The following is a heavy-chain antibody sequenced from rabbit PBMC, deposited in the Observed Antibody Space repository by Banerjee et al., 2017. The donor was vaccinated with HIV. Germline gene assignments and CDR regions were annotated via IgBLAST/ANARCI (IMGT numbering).Heavy chain of an antibody. J-gene: IGHJ4*01. CDR3: ARDLESAFNL. CDR2: IVTGSSGST. V-gene: IGHV1S45*01. CDR1: GFSFSSSYW. Sequence: QEQLEESGGDLVKPEGSLTLTCTASGFSFSSSYWMCWVRQAPGKGLEWIGCIVTGSSGSTWYASWAKGRFTISKTSSTTVTLQMTSLTAADTATYFCARDLESAFNLWGPGTLVTVS.